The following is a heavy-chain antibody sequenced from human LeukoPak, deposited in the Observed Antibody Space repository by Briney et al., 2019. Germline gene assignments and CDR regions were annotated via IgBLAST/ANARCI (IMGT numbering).Heavy chain of an antibody. J-gene: IGHJ4*02. CDR3: ARRRVLSAARALDY. Sequence: GGSLRLSCAATGFTFSSFTMNWVRQAPGKGLEWVSSISGTTDTIYYADSVKGRFTISRNNANNSVSLQMNSLRPEDTAVYFCARRRVLSAARALDYWGQGTLVTVSS. D-gene: IGHD6-13*01. CDR2: ISGTTDTI. CDR1: GFTFSSFT. V-gene: IGHV3-48*04.